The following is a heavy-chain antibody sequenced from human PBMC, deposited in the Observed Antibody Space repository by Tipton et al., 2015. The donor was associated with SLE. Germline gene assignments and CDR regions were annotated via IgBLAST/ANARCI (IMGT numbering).Heavy chain of an antibody. CDR2: IYYSGIT. D-gene: IGHD2-21*01. J-gene: IGHJ4*02. CDR1: GGSISSYY. CDR3: ASQGFCGGDCYSDY. Sequence: TLSLTCTVSGGSISSYYWSWIRQPPGKGLEWLGYIYYSGITNYNPPLKSRVTISLDTSKDQFSQKLSSVTAADTAVYYCASQGFCGGDCYSDYWGQGTLVTVSS. V-gene: IGHV4-59*08.